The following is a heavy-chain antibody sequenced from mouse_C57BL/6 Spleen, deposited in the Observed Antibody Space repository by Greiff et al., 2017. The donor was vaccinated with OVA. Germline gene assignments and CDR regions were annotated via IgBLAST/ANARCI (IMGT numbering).Heavy chain of an antibody. J-gene: IGHJ2*01. V-gene: IGHV5-17*01. Sequence: EVKVEESGGGLVKPGGSLKLSCAASGFTFSDYGMHWVRQAPEKGLEWVAYISSGSSTIYYADTVKGRFTISRDNAKNTLFLQMTSLRSEDTAMYYCARRDDYDPYFDYWGQGTTLTVSS. CDR3: ARRDDYDPYFDY. D-gene: IGHD2-4*01. CDR2: ISSGSSTI. CDR1: GFTFSDYG.